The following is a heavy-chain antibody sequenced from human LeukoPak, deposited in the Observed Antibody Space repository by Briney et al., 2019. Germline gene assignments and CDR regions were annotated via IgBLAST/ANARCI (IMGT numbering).Heavy chain of an antibody. CDR2: INPSGGST. Sequence: GASVKVSCKASGYTFTSYYMHWVRQAPGRGLEWMGIINPSGGSTSYAQKFQGRVTMTRDTSTSTVYMELSSLRSEDTAMYFCAREESGGYFDYWGQGTLVTVSS. J-gene: IGHJ4*02. CDR3: AREESGGYFDY. CDR1: GYTFTSYY. D-gene: IGHD2-8*02. V-gene: IGHV1-46*01.